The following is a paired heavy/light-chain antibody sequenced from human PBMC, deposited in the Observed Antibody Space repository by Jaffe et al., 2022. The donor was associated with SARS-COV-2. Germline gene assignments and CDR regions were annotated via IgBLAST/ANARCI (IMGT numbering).Light chain of an antibody. J-gene: IGLJ2*01. Sequence: QSALTQPASVSGSPGQSISISCTGTTSDVGNNRYVSWYQQHPGKAPKLVISDVNNRPSGVSNRFSGSKSGNTASLTISGLQAEDEADYYCTSHTSRQTLLVGGGTKLTVL. V-gene: IGLV2-14*03. CDR2: DVN. CDR1: TSDVGNNRY. CDR3: TSHTSRQTLL.
Heavy chain of an antibody. D-gene: IGHD1-26*01. Sequence: QVQLVESGGGVVQRGGSLRLSCAASGFTFSAYGIHWVRQAPGKGLDWVAVIWYDGSEKYYADSVKGRFTISRDNSKNTVYLEMNSLSAEDTSVYYCARGFGSSVTHDALDVWGQGTMVTVSS. J-gene: IGHJ3*01. CDR3: ARGFGSSVTHDALDV. CDR1: GFTFSAYG. CDR2: IWYDGSEK. V-gene: IGHV3-33*01.